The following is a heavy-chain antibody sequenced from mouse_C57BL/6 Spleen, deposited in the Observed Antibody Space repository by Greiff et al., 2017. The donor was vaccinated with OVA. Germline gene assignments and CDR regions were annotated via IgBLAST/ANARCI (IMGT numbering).Heavy chain of an antibody. CDR1: GFTFSSYG. Sequence: EVKLMESGGDLVKPGGSLKLSCAASGFTFSSYGMSWVRQTPDKRLEWVATLSSGGSYTYYPDSVKGRFTISRDNAKNTLYLQMSMLKAEDTAMYDCARREGRSGYGYIDVWGTGTTVTVSS. D-gene: IGHD3-2*02. CDR2: LSSGGSYT. J-gene: IGHJ1*03. CDR3: ARREGRSGYGYIDV. V-gene: IGHV5-6*02.